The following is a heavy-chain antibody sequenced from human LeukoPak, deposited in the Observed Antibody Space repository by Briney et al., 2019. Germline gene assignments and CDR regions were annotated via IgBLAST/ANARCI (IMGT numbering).Heavy chain of an antibody. CDR2: IYHSGST. CDR3: ARERLTLARGANSRCFDY. D-gene: IGHD1-26*01. J-gene: IGHJ4*02. V-gene: IGHV4-30-2*01. Sequence: PSQTLSLTCTVPGGSISSGGYYWSWIRQPPGKGLEWIGYIYHSGSTYYNPSLKSRVTISVDRSKNQFSLKLSSVTAADTAVYYCARERLTLARGANSRCFDYWGQGTLVTVSS. CDR1: GGSISSGGYY.